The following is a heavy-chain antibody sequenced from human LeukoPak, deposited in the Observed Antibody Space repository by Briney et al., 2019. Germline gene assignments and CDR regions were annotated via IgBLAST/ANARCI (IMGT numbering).Heavy chain of an antibody. Sequence: GGSLRLSCAASGFTFSSYGMHWVRLAPGKGLEWVAVISYDGSNKYYADSVKGRFTISRDNSKNTLYLQMNSLRAEDTAVYYCARKEMAPNWGLGTLVTVSS. CDR2: ISYDGSNK. CDR3: ARKEMAPN. CDR1: GFTFSSYG. J-gene: IGHJ4*02. D-gene: IGHD5-24*01. V-gene: IGHV3-30*03.